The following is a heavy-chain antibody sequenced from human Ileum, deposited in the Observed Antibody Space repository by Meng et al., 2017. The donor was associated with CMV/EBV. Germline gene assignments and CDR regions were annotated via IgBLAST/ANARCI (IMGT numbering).Heavy chain of an antibody. D-gene: IGHD4/OR15-4a*01. J-gene: IGHJ4*02. Sequence: GESLKISCAASGFTFSSYWMHWVRQAPGEGLVWVSRINNDGSSTAYADSVKGRFTISRDNAKNTLYLQMNSLRVEDTALYYCPRDGAGGSFDYWGRGTLVTVSS. CDR3: PRDGAGGSFDY. CDR1: GFTFSSYW. CDR2: INNDGSST. V-gene: IGHV3-74*01.